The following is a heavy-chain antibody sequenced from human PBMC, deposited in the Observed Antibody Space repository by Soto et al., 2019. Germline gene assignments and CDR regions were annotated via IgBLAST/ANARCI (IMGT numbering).Heavy chain of an antibody. V-gene: IGHV3-21*01. CDR2: ISSSSSYI. Sequence: GGSLRLSCAASGFTFSSYSMNWVRQAPGKGLEWVSSISSSSSYIYYADSVKGRFTISRDNAKNSLYLQMNSLRAEDTAVYYCARVYCSSTSCLQVAGNMDVWGKGTTVTVSS. D-gene: IGHD2-2*01. CDR3: ARVYCSSTSCLQVAGNMDV. J-gene: IGHJ6*03. CDR1: GFTFSSYS.